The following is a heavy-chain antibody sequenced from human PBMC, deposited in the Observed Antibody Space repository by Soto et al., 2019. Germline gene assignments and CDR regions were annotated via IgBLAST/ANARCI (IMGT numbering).Heavy chain of an antibody. V-gene: IGHV3-33*01. CDR3: ARDVLVRGIKYHGMDV. CDR2: IWYDGSNK. CDR1: GFTFSSYG. J-gene: IGHJ6*02. D-gene: IGHD3-10*01. Sequence: GGSLRLSCAASGFTFSSYGIHWVRQAPGKGLEWVAVIWYDGSNKYYADSVNGRFTISRDNSKNTLYLQMNSLRAEDTAVYYCARDVLVRGIKYHGMDVWGQGTTVTVSS.